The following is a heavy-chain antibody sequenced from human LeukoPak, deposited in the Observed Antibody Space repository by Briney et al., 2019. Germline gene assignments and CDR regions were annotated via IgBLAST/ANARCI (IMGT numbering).Heavy chain of an antibody. J-gene: IGHJ3*02. CDR2: ISSSSSTI. CDR3: AIRSGSGWYGGAFDI. V-gene: IGHV3-48*02. D-gene: IGHD6-19*01. CDR1: GFTFSSYS. Sequence: GGFLRLSCAASGFTFSSYSMNWVRQAPGKGLEWVSYISSSSSTIYYADSVKGRFTISRDNAKNSLYLQMNSLRDEDTAVYYCAIRSGSGWYGGAFDIWGQGTMVTVSS.